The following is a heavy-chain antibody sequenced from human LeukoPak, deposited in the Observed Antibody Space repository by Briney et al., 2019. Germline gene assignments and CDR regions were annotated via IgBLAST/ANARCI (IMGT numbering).Heavy chain of an antibody. Sequence: SETLSLTCTVSGVSISSSSYCWGWLRQPPGKGLEWIGSIYYSGSTYYNPSLKSRVTISVDTSRNQFSLKVTSVTAADTAIYYCAREGLDYGSTLNWFDPWGQGTLVTVSS. CDR3: AREGLDYGSTLNWFDP. CDR2: IYYSGST. J-gene: IGHJ5*02. V-gene: IGHV4-39*07. CDR1: GVSISSSSYC. D-gene: IGHD4-23*01.